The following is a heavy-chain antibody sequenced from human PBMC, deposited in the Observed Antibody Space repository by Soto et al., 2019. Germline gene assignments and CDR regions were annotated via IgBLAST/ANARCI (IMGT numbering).Heavy chain of an antibody. D-gene: IGHD2-15*01. V-gene: IGHV3-11*06. CDR1: GFTFGDHY. J-gene: IGHJ4*02. CDR2: LSDRSY. CDR3: ARAHRSPSAFDF. Sequence: GGSLRLSCVASGFTFGDHYMSWIRQAPGKGLEWVSYLSDRSYNYVDSVQGRFTMSRDNAKNSVFLQMDSLRADDTAVYYCARAHRSPSAFDFWGQGTLVTVSS.